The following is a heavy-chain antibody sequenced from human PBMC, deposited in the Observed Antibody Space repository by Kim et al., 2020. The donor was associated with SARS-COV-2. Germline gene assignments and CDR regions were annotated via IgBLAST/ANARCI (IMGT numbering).Heavy chain of an antibody. CDR3: AKVSYSEGYDFWSGYYFDC. V-gene: IGHV3-23*01. Sequence: GGSLRLSCAASGFTFSSYAMSWVRQAPGKGLEWVSAISGSGGSTYYADSVKGRFTISRDNSKNKLYLQMNSLRAEDRAVDYCAKVSYSEGYDFWSGYYFDCWGQGTLVTVSS. CDR1: GFTFSSYA. D-gene: IGHD3-3*01. J-gene: IGHJ4*02. CDR2: ISGSGGST.